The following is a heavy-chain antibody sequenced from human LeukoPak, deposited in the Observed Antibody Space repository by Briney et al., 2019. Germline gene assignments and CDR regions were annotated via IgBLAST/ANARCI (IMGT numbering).Heavy chain of an antibody. J-gene: IGHJ4*02. D-gene: IGHD3-22*01. CDR3: ARENYYDSSGYPDY. Sequence: ASVKVSCKASGYTFTGYYMHWVRQAPGQGLEWMGWINPNSGGTNYAQKFQGRVTMTRDTSISTAYMELSRLRSDDTAVYYCARENYYDSSGYPDYWGQGTLVTVS. CDR1: GYTFTGYY. V-gene: IGHV1-2*02. CDR2: INPNSGGT.